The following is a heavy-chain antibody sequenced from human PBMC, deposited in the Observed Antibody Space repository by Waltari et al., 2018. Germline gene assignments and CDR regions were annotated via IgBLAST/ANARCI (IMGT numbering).Heavy chain of an antibody. CDR3: ARKISYGDYFDY. CDR1: GGSISSYY. D-gene: IGHD5-18*01. Sequence: QVQLQESGPGLVKPSETLSLTCTVSGGSISSYYWSWIRQPPGKGLEWIGYIYYSGSTNYNPSLKSRVTISVDTSKNQFSLKLSSVTAADTAVYYCARKISYGDYFDYWGQGTLVTVSS. J-gene: IGHJ4*02. CDR2: IYYSGST. V-gene: IGHV4-59*01.